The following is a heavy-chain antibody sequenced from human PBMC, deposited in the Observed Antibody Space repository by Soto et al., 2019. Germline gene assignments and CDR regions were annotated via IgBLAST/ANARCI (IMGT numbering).Heavy chain of an antibody. V-gene: IGHV4-59*12. CDR3: ARGQGAAAGHSNFDY. J-gene: IGHJ4*02. CDR1: GGSISTYY. CDR2: IYYSGST. D-gene: IGHD6-13*01. Sequence: SETLSLTCTVSGGSISTYYWSWIRQPPGKGLEWIGYIYYSGSTNYNPSLKSRVTISVDTSKNQFSLKLSSVTAADTAVYYCARGQGAAAGHSNFDYWGQGALVTVSS.